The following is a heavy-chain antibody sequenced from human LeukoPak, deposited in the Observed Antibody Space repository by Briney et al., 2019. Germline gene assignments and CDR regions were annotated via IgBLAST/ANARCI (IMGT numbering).Heavy chain of an antibody. CDR2: INPSGGST. CDR3: ARGDDFWSGYSASFDY. Sequence: ASVKVSCKASGYTFTGYYMHWVRQAPGQGLEWMGIINPSGGSTSYAQKFQGRVTMTRDTSTSTVYMELSSLRSEDTAVYYCARGDDFWSGYSASFDYWGQGTLVTVSS. D-gene: IGHD3-3*01. CDR1: GYTFTGYY. V-gene: IGHV1-46*01. J-gene: IGHJ4*02.